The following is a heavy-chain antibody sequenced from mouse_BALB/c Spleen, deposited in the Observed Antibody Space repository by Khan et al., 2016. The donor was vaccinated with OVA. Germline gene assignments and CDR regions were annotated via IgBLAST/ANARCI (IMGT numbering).Heavy chain of an antibody. J-gene: IGHJ4*01. Sequence: EVQLQESGPGLVKPSQSLSLTCTVTGYSITSGYAWNWIRQFPGNKLEWMGYISYSGSTSYNPSLRSRISITRDTSKNQFFLQLNSVTTADTATLYCARKNYYGYAMGYWGKGTSVTVSS. D-gene: IGHD1-1*01. CDR2: ISYSGST. CDR1: GYSITSGYA. CDR3: ARKNYYGYAMGY. V-gene: IGHV3-2*02.